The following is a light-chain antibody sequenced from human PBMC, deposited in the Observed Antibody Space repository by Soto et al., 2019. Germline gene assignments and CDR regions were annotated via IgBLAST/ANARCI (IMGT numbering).Light chain of an antibody. V-gene: IGKV3-11*01. CDR3: HQRSNWPPT. Sequence: ENLLTQSPATLSLSPGERATLSCRASQSVSTYLAWYQQKPGQAPRLLIYDASNRATGIPARFSGSGSGTDFTLTISSLQPEDFAVYYCHQRSNWPPTFGGGTKVDIK. J-gene: IGKJ4*01. CDR1: QSVSTY. CDR2: DAS.